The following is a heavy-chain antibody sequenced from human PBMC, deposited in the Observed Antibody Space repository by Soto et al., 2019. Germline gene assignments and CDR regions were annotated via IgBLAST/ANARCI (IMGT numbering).Heavy chain of an antibody. Sequence: EVQLVQSGAEVKKPGESLRISCKASGYTFTNSWISWVRQMPGKGLEWMGRIDPSDLYTNYGPSFQGHVTISADTSISTVFLQWDSLTASDTAMYYCARHHFVCGGEAYWGQGTLVTVSS. D-gene: IGHD2-8*01. CDR3: ARHHFVCGGEAY. V-gene: IGHV5-10-1*01. J-gene: IGHJ4*02. CDR2: IDPSDLYT. CDR1: GYTFTNSW.